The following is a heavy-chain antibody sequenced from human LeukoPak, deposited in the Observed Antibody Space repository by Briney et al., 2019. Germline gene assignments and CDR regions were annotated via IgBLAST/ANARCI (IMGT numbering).Heavy chain of an antibody. CDR3: AKAPLRSCSGAICYPFDY. CDR2: ISGSGGST. CDR1: GFTFSSYA. J-gene: IGHJ4*02. D-gene: IGHD2-15*01. V-gene: IGHV3-23*01. Sequence: PGGSLRLSCAASGFTFSSYAMSWVRQAPGKGLEWVSAISGSGGSTYYADSVKGRFTIPRDNSKNMLYLQMNSLRAEDAAVYYCAKAPLRSCSGAICYPFDYWGQGTLVTVSS.